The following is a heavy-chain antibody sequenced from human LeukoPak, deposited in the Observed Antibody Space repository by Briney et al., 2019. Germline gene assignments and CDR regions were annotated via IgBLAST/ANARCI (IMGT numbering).Heavy chain of an antibody. Sequence: ASVKVSCKASGYTFTSYDINWVRQATGQGLEWMGWMNPNSGNTGYAQKFQGRVTMTRNTSISTAYMELSSLRSEDTAVYYCARGLGYCSSTSCPDAFDIWGQGTMVTVSS. D-gene: IGHD2-2*01. CDR1: GYTFTSYD. CDR3: ARGLGYCSSTSCPDAFDI. V-gene: IGHV1-8*01. CDR2: MNPNSGNT. J-gene: IGHJ3*02.